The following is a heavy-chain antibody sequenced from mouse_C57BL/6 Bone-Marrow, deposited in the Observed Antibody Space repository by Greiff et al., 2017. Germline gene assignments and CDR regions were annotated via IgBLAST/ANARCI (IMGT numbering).Heavy chain of an antibody. CDR3: AREGLGLFDY. D-gene: IGHD4-1*01. Sequence: VQLQQSGAELARPGASVKLSCKASGYTFTSYGISWVKQRTGQGLEWIGEIYPRSGNTYYNEKFKGKATLTADKSSSTAYMELRSLTSEDSAVYFCAREGLGLFDYWGQGTTLTVSS. CDR1: GYTFTSYG. J-gene: IGHJ2*01. CDR2: IYPRSGNT. V-gene: IGHV1-81*01.